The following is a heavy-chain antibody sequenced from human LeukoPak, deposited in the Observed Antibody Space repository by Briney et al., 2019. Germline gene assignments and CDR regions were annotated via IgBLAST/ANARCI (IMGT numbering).Heavy chain of an antibody. J-gene: IGHJ3*02. CDR2: IYSGGST. CDR3: ARTLDSSGFHDAFDI. V-gene: IGHV3-53*01. Sequence: PGGSLRLSCAASGFTVSSNYMSWVRQAPGKGLEWVSVIYSGGSTYYADSVKGRFTISRDNSKNTLYLQMNSLRAEDTAVYYCARTLDSSGFHDAFDIWGQGTMVTVSS. D-gene: IGHD3-22*01. CDR1: GFTVSSNY.